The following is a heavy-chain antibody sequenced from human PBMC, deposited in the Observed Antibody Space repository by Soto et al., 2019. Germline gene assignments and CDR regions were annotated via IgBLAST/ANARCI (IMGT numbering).Heavy chain of an antibody. CDR1: GGTFTSYT. Sequence: QVQLVQSGAEVKKPGSSVKVSCRTSGGTFTSYTIGWVRQAPGQGLEWMGRIVPILGIASYAQKFQGRVTITADKSTSTAYMELSSLTSEDTAVYYCAWMQTYFDFWSGYSYWGPGPLVTVSS. V-gene: IGHV1-69*02. CDR3: AWMQTYFDFWSGYSY. J-gene: IGHJ4*02. CDR2: IVPILGIA. D-gene: IGHD3-3*01.